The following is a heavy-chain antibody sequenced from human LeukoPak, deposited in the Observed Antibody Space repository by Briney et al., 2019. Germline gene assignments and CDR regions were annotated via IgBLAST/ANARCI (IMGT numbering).Heavy chain of an antibody. D-gene: IGHD5-12*01. J-gene: IGHJ4*02. CDR3: AKEGPYSGYDPTATYFDY. CDR1: GFTFSSYA. CDR2: ISGSGGST. Sequence: PGGSLRLSCAASGFTFSSYAMSWVRQAPGKGLEWVSAISGSGGSTYYADSAKGRFTISRDNSKNTLYLQMNSLRAEDTAVYYCAKEGPYSGYDPTATYFDYWGQGTLVTVSS. V-gene: IGHV3-23*01.